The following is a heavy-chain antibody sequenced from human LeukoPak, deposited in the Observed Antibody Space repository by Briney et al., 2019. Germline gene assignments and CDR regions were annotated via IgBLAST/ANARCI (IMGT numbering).Heavy chain of an antibody. CDR1: GGSINSYY. D-gene: IGHD3-22*01. CDR3: ARETDDSSGNYYGD. Sequence: PSETLSLTCTVSGGSINSYYWSWIRQPPGKGLEWIGYIYYSGSTNYNPSLKSRVTISVDTSRNQFSLKLSSVTAADTAVYYCARETDDSSGNYYGDWGQGTLVTVSS. CDR2: IYYSGST. V-gene: IGHV4-59*01. J-gene: IGHJ4*02.